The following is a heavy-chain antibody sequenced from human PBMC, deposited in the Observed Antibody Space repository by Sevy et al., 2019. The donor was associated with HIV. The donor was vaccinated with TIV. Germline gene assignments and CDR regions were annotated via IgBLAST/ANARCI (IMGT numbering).Heavy chain of an antibody. CDR2: IKQDGSEK. CDR1: GFTFSSYW. D-gene: IGHD6-13*01. Sequence: GGSLRLSCAASGFTFSSYWMSWVRQAPGKGLEWVAKIKQDGSEKYYVDSVKGRFTISRDNAKNSLYLQMNSLRAEDTAVYYCSRGRGYSSSWDYWGQGTLVTVSS. J-gene: IGHJ4*02. V-gene: IGHV3-7*03. CDR3: SRGRGYSSSWDY.